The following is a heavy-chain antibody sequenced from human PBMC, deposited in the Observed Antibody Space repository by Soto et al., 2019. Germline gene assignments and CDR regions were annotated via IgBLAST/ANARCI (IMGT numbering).Heavy chain of an antibody. CDR2: TYYRSKWYN. CDR1: GDSVSRNIAA. D-gene: IGHD5-18*01. CDR3: ARDLGMDTAMVYYYYGMDV. V-gene: IGHV6-1*01. J-gene: IGHJ6*02. Sequence: SQTLSLTCAISGDSVSRNIAAWNWIRQSPSRGLEWLGRTYYRSKWYNDYAVSVKSRITINPDTSKNQFSLQLNSVTPEDTAVYYCARDLGMDTAMVYYYYGMDVWGQGTTVTVSS.